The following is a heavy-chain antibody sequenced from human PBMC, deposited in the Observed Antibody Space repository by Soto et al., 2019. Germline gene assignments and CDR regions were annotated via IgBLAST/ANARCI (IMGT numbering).Heavy chain of an antibody. V-gene: IGHV3-48*03. D-gene: IGHD3-22*01. Sequence: LRLSCAASGFTFSSYEMNWVRQAPGKGLEWVSYISSSGSAIYYADSVKGRFTISRDNAKNSLYLQMNSLRAEDTAVYYCASYYYDSSGYYWDYWGQGTLVTVSS. CDR3: ASYYYDSSGYYWDY. CDR1: GFTFSSYE. J-gene: IGHJ4*02. CDR2: ISSSGSAI.